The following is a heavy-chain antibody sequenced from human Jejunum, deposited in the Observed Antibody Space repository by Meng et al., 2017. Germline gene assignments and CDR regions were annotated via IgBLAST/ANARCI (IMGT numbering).Heavy chain of an antibody. CDR1: GGFLTTNHW. Sequence: QVQLQESGPGLVQPSGTPFPTCDVAGGFLTTNHWWSWVRQPPGKGLEWIGEIYFTGTTNYNPSLKSRVTMSVDQSKNQVSLKLTSVSAADTAVYFCARGINFYDAAAYSFENYFDHWSQGALVTVSS. CDR3: ARGINFYDAAAYSFENYFDH. D-gene: IGHD2/OR15-2a*01. J-gene: IGHJ4*02. V-gene: IGHV4-4*02. CDR2: IYFTGTT.